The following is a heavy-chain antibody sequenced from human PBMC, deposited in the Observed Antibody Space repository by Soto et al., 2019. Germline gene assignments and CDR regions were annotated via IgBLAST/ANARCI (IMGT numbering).Heavy chain of an antibody. Sequence: ASVKVSGKASGYTFITYGISWVRQAPGQGLEWMGWISGYDGHTKYAQKFQGRIIMTTDTSTSTVYMDLRSLRSDDTAVYYCAREGEMPYYYYGLDVWGQGTTVTVSS. V-gene: IGHV1-18*01. CDR1: GYTFITYG. CDR3: AREGEMPYYYYGLDV. D-gene: IGHD3-16*01. J-gene: IGHJ6*02. CDR2: ISGYDGHT.